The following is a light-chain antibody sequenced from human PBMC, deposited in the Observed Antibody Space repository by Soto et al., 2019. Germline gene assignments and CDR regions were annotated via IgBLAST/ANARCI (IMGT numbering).Light chain of an antibody. V-gene: IGKV3-20*01. CDR3: QQYGGSPRT. J-gene: IGKJ1*01. CDR1: QSVSSSY. CDR2: AAS. Sequence: EIVLTQSPGTLSLSPGERATLSCRASQSVSSSYLAWYQQKPGQAPRLLIYAASSRATGIPDRFSGSGSGTDFTLTINRLEPEDFAVYYCQQYGGSPRTFGQGTKVEVK.